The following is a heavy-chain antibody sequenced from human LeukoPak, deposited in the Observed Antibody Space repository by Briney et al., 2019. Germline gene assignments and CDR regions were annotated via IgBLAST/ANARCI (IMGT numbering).Heavy chain of an antibody. CDR3: ARLDGWDYNNYDY. V-gene: IGHV3-7*01. Sequence: GGSLRLSCAASGFTFSLYPMNWVRQAPGKGLEWVANIQQDGSEKYYVDSVRGRFTISRDNAKNSLYLQMNSLRAEDAAMYYCARLDGWDYNNYDYWGQGTLVTVSS. J-gene: IGHJ4*02. CDR1: GFTFSLYP. CDR2: IQQDGSEK. D-gene: IGHD4-11*01.